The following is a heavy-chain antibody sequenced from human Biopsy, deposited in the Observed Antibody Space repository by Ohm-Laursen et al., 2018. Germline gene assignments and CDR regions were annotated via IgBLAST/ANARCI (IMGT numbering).Heavy chain of an antibody. D-gene: IGHD3-3*01. CDR3: ARAERFWECFDI. CDR2: IIPIFGTA. J-gene: IGHJ3*02. V-gene: IGHV1-69*01. CDR1: GGTFSSYA. Sequence: SSVKVSCKSSGGTFSSYAISWVRQAPGQGLEWMGGIIPIFGTANYAQKFQGRVTITADESTSTAYMELSSLRSEDTAVYYCARAERFWECFDIWGQGTMVTASS.